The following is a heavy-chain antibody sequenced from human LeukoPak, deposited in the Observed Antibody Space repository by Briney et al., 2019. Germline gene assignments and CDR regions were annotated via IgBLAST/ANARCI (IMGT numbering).Heavy chain of an antibody. CDR2: IYYSGST. CDR3: ATIAGSSSY. V-gene: IGHV4-59*08. CDR1: GGSISAYY. J-gene: IGHJ4*02. D-gene: IGHD6-6*01. Sequence: SETLSLTCTVSGGSISAYYWTWIRQPPGKGLEWMGYIYYSGSTNYNPSLKSRVTISVDTSKNQFSLKLSSVTAADTAVYYCATIAGSSSYWGQGTLVTVSS.